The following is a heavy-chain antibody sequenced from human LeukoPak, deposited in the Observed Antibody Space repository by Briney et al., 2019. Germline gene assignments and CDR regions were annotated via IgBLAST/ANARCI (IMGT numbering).Heavy chain of an antibody. Sequence: GGSLRLSCAASGFTFSTFAMIWVRQPPGKGLEWVSSIFPSGGEIHYADSVRGRFTISRDNSKSTLCLQMNSLRVEDTAIYYCATYRQVLLPFESWGQGTLVTVSS. D-gene: IGHD2-8*02. CDR1: GFTFSTFA. CDR2: IFPSGGEI. CDR3: ATYRQVLLPFES. V-gene: IGHV3-23*01. J-gene: IGHJ4*02.